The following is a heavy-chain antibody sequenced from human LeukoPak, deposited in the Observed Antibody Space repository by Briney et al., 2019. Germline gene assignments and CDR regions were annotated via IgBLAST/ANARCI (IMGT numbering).Heavy chain of an antibody. CDR2: ISGSGGST. V-gene: IGHV3-23*01. J-gene: IGHJ5*02. CDR3: AKAAWNNWFDP. D-gene: IGHD1-1*01. Sequence: AGSLRLSCAASGFTFNNYAMSWVRQAPGKGLEWVSAISGSGGSTYYADSVKGRFTVSRDNSKDTLYLQMNSLRAEDTAVYYCAKAAWNNWFDPWGQGTLVTVSS. CDR1: GFTFNNYA.